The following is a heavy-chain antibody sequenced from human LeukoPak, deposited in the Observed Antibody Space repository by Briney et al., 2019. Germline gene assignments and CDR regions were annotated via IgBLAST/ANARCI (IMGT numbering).Heavy chain of an antibody. CDR1: GGTFSSYA. J-gene: IGHJ4*02. D-gene: IGHD1-26*01. Sequence: SVKVSCKASGGTFSSYAISWVRQAPGQGLEWMGGIIPIFGTANYAQKFQGRVTITADKSTSTAYMELSSLRSEDTAVYYCARIGSGSYSRLDYWGQGTLVTVSS. CDR2: IIPIFGTA. CDR3: ARIGSGSYSRLDY. V-gene: IGHV1-69*06.